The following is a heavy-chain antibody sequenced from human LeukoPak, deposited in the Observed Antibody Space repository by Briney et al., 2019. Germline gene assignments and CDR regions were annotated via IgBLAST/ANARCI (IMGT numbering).Heavy chain of an antibody. Sequence: SETLSLTCTVSGVSISSYYWSWIRQPPGKGLERIGYIYYSGNTNYNPSVKSRVTVSVDTSKNQFSLKLSSVTTADTAVYYCARGSSVETFDYWGQGTLVTVSS. D-gene: IGHD4-23*01. V-gene: IGHV4-59*01. CDR2: IYYSGNT. CDR3: ARGSSVETFDY. J-gene: IGHJ4*02. CDR1: GVSISSYY.